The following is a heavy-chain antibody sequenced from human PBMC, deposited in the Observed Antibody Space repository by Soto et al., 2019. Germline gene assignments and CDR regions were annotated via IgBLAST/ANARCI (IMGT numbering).Heavy chain of an antibody. J-gene: IGHJ6*02. CDR1: GFTFSSYA. CDR3: VKDKEWELLDYYYYGMDV. V-gene: IGHV3-64D*08. Sequence: GGSLRLSCSASGFTFSSYAMHWVRQAPGKGLEYVSAISSNGGSTYYADSVKGRFTISRDNSKNTLYLQMSSLRAEDTAVYYCVKDKEWELLDYYYYGMDVWGQGTTVTVSS. CDR2: ISSNGGST. D-gene: IGHD1-26*01.